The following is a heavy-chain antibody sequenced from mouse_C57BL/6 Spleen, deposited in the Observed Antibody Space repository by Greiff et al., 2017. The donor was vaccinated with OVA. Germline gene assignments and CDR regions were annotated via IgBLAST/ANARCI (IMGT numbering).Heavy chain of an antibody. J-gene: IGHJ3*01. V-gene: IGHV5-4*01. CDR3: ARDRTMIRRGFAY. CDR1: GFTFSSYA. Sequence: EVMLVESGGGLVKPGGSLKLSCAASGFTFSSYAMSWVRQTPEKRLEWVATISDGGSYTYYPDNVKGRFTISRDNAKNNLYLQMSHLKSEDTAKYYCARDRTMIRRGFAYWGQGTLVTVSA. D-gene: IGHD2-4*01. CDR2: ISDGGSYT.